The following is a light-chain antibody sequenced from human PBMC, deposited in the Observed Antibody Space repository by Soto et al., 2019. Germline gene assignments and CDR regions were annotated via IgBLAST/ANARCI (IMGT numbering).Light chain of an antibody. V-gene: IGKV3-20*01. CDR2: DAS. Sequence: EIVLTQSPGTLSFSPGERATLSCRASQTVRNNYLAWYQQKPGQAPRLLIYDASSRATGIPDRFSGSGSGTDFTLTISCLQSEDFATYYCQQYYSFPRTFGQGTKVDIK. CDR1: QTVRNNY. J-gene: IGKJ1*01. CDR3: QQYYSFPRT.